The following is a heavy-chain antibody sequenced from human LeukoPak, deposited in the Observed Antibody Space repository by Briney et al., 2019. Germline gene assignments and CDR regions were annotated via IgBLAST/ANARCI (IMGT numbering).Heavy chain of an antibody. Sequence: ASVKVSCKASGGTFSNDGISWVRQAPGQGLEWMGGIIPIFGTTKYAQKFQGRVTITRDDSTSTAYMELSSLRSDDTAVYYCARMPTNMYYYLYMDVWGKGTTVTVSS. CDR3: ARMPTNMYYYLYMDV. CDR1: GGTFSNDG. V-gene: IGHV1-69*05. D-gene: IGHD5-24*01. CDR2: IIPIFGTT. J-gene: IGHJ6*03.